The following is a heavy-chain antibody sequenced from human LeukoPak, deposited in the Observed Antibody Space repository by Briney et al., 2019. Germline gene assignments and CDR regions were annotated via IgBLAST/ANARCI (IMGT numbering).Heavy chain of an antibody. V-gene: IGHV1-18*01. Sequence: EASVKVSCKASGYTFTTYGISWVRQAPGQGLEWMGWVSAYNANTNYAQKVQGRVTMTTDTSTSTAYMELRSLRSDDTAVYFCARDTHRREDHFDYWGQGTLVTVSS. CDR1: GYTFTTYG. CDR3: ARDTHRREDHFDY. CDR2: VSAYNANT. J-gene: IGHJ4*02.